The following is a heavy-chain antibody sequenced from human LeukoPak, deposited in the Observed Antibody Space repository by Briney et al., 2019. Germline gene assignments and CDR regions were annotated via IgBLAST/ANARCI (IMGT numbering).Heavy chain of an antibody. Sequence: ASVKVSCKASGYTFTSYGISWVRQAPGRGLEWMGWISAYNGNTNYAQKLQGRVTMTTDTSTCTAYMELRSLRSDDTAVYYCARDPSIVGATNFDYWGQGTLVTVSS. D-gene: IGHD1-26*01. V-gene: IGHV1-18*01. J-gene: IGHJ4*02. CDR1: GYTFTSYG. CDR3: ARDPSIVGATNFDY. CDR2: ISAYNGNT.